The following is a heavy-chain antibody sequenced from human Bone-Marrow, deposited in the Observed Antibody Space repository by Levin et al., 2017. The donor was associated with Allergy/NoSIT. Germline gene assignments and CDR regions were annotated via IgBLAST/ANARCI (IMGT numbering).Heavy chain of an antibody. CDR3: ARDTPSDSSGYWGFES. V-gene: IGHV4-59*11. D-gene: IGHD3-22*01. J-gene: IGHJ5*01. CDR2: IYYIGNTNT. Sequence: PSETLSLTCSVSGGSISRHYWSWLRQPPGKGLEWIGYIYYIGNTNTNYNPSLKSRVSMSVDTSKNQFSLKLRSVTAADTAVYYCARDTPSDSSGYWGFESWGQGTLVTVST. CDR1: GGSISRHY.